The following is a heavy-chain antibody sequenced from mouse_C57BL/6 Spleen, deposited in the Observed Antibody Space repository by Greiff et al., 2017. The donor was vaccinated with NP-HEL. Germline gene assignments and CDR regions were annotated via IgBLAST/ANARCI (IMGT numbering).Heavy chain of an antibody. J-gene: IGHJ4*01. Sequence: QVQLQQPGAELVKPGASVKMSCKASGYTFTSYWITWVKQRPGQGLEWIGDIYPGSGSTNYNEKFKSKATLTVDTSSSTAYMQLSSLTSEDSAVYYCARSNKFITTVVATDAMDYWGQGTSVTVSS. CDR3: ARSNKFITTVVATDAMDY. CDR2: IYPGSGST. CDR1: GYTFTSYW. D-gene: IGHD1-1*01. V-gene: IGHV1-55*01.